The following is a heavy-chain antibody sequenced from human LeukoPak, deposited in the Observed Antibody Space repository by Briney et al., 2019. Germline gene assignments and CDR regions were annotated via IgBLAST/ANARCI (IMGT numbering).Heavy chain of an antibody. CDR3: AKGNGIAVAGTVFS. V-gene: IGHV3-9*01. J-gene: IGHJ4*02. D-gene: IGHD6-19*01. Sequence: PGRSLRLSCAASGFTFDDYAMHWVRPAPGKGLERVSGISWNSGSIGYAGSVKGRFTISRDNAKNSLYLQMNRLRAEDTALYYCAKGNGIAVAGTVFSWGQGTLVTVSS. CDR2: ISWNSGSI. CDR1: GFTFDDYA.